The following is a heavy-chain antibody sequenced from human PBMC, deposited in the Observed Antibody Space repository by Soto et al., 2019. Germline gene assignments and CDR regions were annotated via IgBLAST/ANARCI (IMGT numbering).Heavy chain of an antibody. D-gene: IGHD6-13*01. CDR3: AGGATGRAPFQH. V-gene: IGHV3-72*01. J-gene: IGHJ1*01. CDR1: GFTFSDHF. Sequence: DSGGGLVQPGGSLRLSCEASGFTFSDHFMDWVRQAPGKGLEWVGRSTNKAYTYATEYAASVKGRFTISRDDSKNSLYLQMSSLKTDDTAVYYCAGGATGRAPFQHWGQGTLVTVSS. CDR2: STNKAYTYAT.